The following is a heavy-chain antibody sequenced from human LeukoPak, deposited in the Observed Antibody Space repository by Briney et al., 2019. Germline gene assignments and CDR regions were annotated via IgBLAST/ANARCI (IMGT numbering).Heavy chain of an antibody. CDR3: ARGGGYYDSSGYCDY. CDR1: GYTFTSYG. J-gene: IGHJ4*02. Sequence: ASVKVSCKASGYTFTSYGISWVRQAPGQGLEWMGWISAYNGNTNYAQKLQGRVTMTEDTSTDTAYMELSSLRSDDTAVYYCARGGGYYDSSGYCDYWGQGTLDTVSS. V-gene: IGHV1-18*01. CDR2: ISAYNGNT. D-gene: IGHD3-22*01.